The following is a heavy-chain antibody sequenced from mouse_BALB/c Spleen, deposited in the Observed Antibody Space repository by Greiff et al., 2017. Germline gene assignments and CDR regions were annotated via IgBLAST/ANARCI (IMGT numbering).Heavy chain of an antibody. CDR2: ISSGSSTI. CDR1: GFTFSSFG. J-gene: IGHJ4*01. Sequence: EVNLVESGGGLVQPGGSRKLSCAASGFTFSSFGMHWVRQAPEKGLEWVAYISSGSSTIYYADTVKGRFTISRDNPKNTLFLQMTSLRSEDTAMYYCARKDSSGYVGAMDYWGQGTSVTVSS. V-gene: IGHV5-17*02. CDR3: ARKDSSGYVGAMDY. D-gene: IGHD3-2*01.